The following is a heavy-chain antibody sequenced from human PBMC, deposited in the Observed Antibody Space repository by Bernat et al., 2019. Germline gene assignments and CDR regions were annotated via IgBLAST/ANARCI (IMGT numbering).Heavy chain of an antibody. D-gene: IGHD3-22*01. CDR1: GFTVSSYA. CDR2: ISGSVGST. V-gene: IGHV3-23*01. J-gene: IGHJ5*02. Sequence: VGRLGGGGGLVRPGGSLGLSCAASGFTVSSYAMSWVRQAPGQGLEWVSAISGSVGSTYYADSVKGRFTISRDNSKNTRYLQMNSLSAEDTAVYYWAKDQGPMIVVVITTSWFDPWGQGTLVTVSS. CDR3: AKDQGPMIVVVITTSWFDP.